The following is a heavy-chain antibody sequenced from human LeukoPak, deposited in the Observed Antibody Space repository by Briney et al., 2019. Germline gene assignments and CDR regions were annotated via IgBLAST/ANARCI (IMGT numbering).Heavy chain of an antibody. Sequence: GESLKISCKGSGYSFNTYWIGWVRQMPGKGLEWMGIIYPGDSDTKYSPSFQGQVTISADKSISTAYLQWSSLKASDTAMYYCASSSYYYDSSGYFYAFDIWGQGTMVTVSS. V-gene: IGHV5-51*01. CDR1: GYSFNTYW. D-gene: IGHD3-22*01. CDR3: ASSSYYYDSSGYFYAFDI. J-gene: IGHJ3*02. CDR2: IYPGDSDT.